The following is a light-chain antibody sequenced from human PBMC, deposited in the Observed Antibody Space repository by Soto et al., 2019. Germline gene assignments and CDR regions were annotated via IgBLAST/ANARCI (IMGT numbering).Light chain of an antibody. CDR2: GAS. CDR1: QSVGNN. Sequence: EIVLTHSPDTLSLSPGERAPLSCRASQSVGNNYLAWYQQKPGQAPRLLIYGASSRATGIPARFSGSGSGTEFTLTISSLQSVDFAVYSCQQYNNWPWTFGQGTKVDI. V-gene: IGKV3-15*01. CDR3: QQYNNWPWT. J-gene: IGKJ1*01.